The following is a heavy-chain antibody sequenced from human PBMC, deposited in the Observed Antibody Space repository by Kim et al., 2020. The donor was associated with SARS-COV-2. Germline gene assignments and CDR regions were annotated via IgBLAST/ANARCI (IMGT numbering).Heavy chain of an antibody. CDR3: ARPYTSGWSYGLDV. D-gene: IGHD6-19*01. Sequence: GGSLRLSCAASGFTFTTYTIHWVRQAPGKGLEWVALMSYDGSNKYYADSVKGRFTISRDNSKNTLYLQMNSLRSEDTAIYYCARPYTSGWSYGLDVWGQGTTVTVSS. V-gene: IGHV3-30-3*01. CDR2: MSYDGSNK. CDR1: GFTFTTYT. J-gene: IGHJ6*02.